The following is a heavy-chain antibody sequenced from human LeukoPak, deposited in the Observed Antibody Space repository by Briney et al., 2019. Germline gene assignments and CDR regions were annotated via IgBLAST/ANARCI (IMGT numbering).Heavy chain of an antibody. CDR2: ISSSSSYI. D-gene: IGHD3-10*01. Sequence: GGSLRLSCAASGFIFSSYSMNWVRQAPGKGLEWVSFISSSSSYIYYADSVKGRFTISRDNAKNSLYLQMNSLRAEDTAVYYCARDRAYYYGSGSYGGFDYWGQGTLVTVSS. CDR1: GFIFSSYS. CDR3: ARDRAYYYGSGSYGGFDY. V-gene: IGHV3-21*01. J-gene: IGHJ4*02.